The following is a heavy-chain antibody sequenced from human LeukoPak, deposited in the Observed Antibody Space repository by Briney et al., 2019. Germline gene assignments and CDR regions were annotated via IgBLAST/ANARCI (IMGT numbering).Heavy chain of an antibody. Sequence: SSVKVSCKASGYTFAAYYIHWLRQAPGQGLEWMGWINPNSGGTNYAQKFQDRVTMTGDTSINTAYMELSRLRSDDTAIYYCARDKDGYNYVPYYWGQGTLVTVSS. V-gene: IGHV1-2*02. CDR3: ARDKDGYNYVPYY. CDR1: GYTFAAYY. J-gene: IGHJ4*02. CDR2: INPNSGGT. D-gene: IGHD5-24*01.